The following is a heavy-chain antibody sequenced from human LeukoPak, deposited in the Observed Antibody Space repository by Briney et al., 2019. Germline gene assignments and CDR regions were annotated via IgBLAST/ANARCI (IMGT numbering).Heavy chain of an antibody. Sequence: ASVKVSCKAYGYTFMSHGITWVRQAPGQGLEWMGWISGYSSNTHYAQTRQGRVTMTTDTSTNTAYMELRSLISDDTAVYYCARATGTWGHDGFDIWGQGTMVTVS. CDR2: ISGYSSNT. J-gene: IGHJ3*02. V-gene: IGHV1-18*01. D-gene: IGHD3-16*01. CDR3: ARATGTWGHDGFDI. CDR1: GYTFMSHG.